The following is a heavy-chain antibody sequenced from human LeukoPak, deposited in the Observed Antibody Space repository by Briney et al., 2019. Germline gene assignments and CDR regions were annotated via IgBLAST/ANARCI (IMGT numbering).Heavy chain of an antibody. Sequence: GGSLRLSCAASGFTFSSYGMHWVRQAPGKGLEWVAVTSYDGSDKYYADSVKGRFTLSRDNSKNTLYLQMSSLRAEDTAVYYCAKEETYNAFDIWGQGTMVTVSS. V-gene: IGHV3-30*18. J-gene: IGHJ3*02. CDR1: GFTFSSYG. CDR2: TSYDGSDK. CDR3: AKEETYNAFDI. D-gene: IGHD2-2*02.